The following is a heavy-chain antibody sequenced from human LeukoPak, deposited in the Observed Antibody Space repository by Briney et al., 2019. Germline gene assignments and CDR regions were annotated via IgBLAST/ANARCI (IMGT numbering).Heavy chain of an antibody. J-gene: IGHJ4*02. CDR1: GYTFTDYY. D-gene: IGHD6-13*01. V-gene: IGHV1-2*02. CDR2: INPNGGGT. CDR3: ARAGYSNNWLLSDY. Sequence: ASVKVSCKASGYTFTDYYIHWVRQAPGQGLEWMGWINPNGGGTNYAQKFQGRVTMTRDTSIGTAYMELSRLRSDDTAVYYCARAGYSNNWLLSDYWGQGTLVTVSS.